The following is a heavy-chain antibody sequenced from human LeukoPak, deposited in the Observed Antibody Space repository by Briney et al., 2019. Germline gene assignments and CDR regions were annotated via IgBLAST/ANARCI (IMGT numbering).Heavy chain of an antibody. CDR1: VASSRSVVTS. D-gene: IGHD3-22*01. CDR3: ARGRYYDKYCMDV. Sequence: SQTLSPTCTFPVASSRSVVTSWSWIPNPPGKGLKWIGYIYYSGSTYYNPSLKSRVTISVDTSKNQFSLKLSSVTAADTAVYYCARGRYYDKYCMDVWGQGTTVTVSS. CDR2: IYYSGST. J-gene: IGHJ6*03. V-gene: IGHV4-31*03.